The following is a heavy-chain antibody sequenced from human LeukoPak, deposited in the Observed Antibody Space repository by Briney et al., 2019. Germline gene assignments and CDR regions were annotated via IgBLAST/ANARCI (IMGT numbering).Heavy chain of an antibody. CDR1: GGSISSGDYY. CDR2: IYHSGST. D-gene: IGHD1-26*01. Sequence: SETLSLTCTVSGGSISSGDYYWSWIRQLPGKGLEWIGFIYHSGSTYYNPSLKSQVTISVDTSKNQFSLNLNSVTAADTAVYYCARYSGTYYWFDPWGQGTLVTVSS. V-gene: IGHV4-31*01. J-gene: IGHJ5*02. CDR3: ARYSGTYYWFDP.